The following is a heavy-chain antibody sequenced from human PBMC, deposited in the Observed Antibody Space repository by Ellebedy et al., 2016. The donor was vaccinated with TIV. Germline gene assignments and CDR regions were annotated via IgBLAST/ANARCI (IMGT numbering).Heavy chain of an antibody. Sequence: GESLKISCAASGFTFSSYWMRWFRQAPGKGLEWVANIKEDGSVRKYVDSVKGRFTITRDNAKSSLYLQMNSLRAEDTAVYYCARELYYGSGSWPWGQGTLVTVSS. CDR1: GFTFSSYW. J-gene: IGHJ5*02. CDR3: ARELYYGSGSWP. D-gene: IGHD3-10*01. V-gene: IGHV3-7*01. CDR2: IKEDGSVR.